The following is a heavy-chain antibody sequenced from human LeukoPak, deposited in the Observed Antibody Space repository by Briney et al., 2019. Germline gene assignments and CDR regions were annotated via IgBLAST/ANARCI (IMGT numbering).Heavy chain of an antibody. CDR3: ARDLSLIAAAVVNWFDP. CDR1: GYTFTSYA. J-gene: IGHJ5*02. CDR2: INAGNGNT. Sequence: ASVKVSCKASGYTFTSYAMHWVRQAPGQRLEWMGWINAGNGNTKYSQKFQGRVTITRDTSASTAYMELSSLRSEDTAVYYCARDLSLIAAAVVNWFDPWGQGTLVTVSS. V-gene: IGHV1-3*01. D-gene: IGHD6-13*01.